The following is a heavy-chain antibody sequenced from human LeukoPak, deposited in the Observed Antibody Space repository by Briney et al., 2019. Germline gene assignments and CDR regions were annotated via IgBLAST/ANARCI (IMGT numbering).Heavy chain of an antibody. V-gene: IGHV1-69*01. CDR3: ATDAPGGDFWSGLRAMDV. Sequence: GASVKVSCKASGGTFSSYAISWVRQAPGQGLEWMGGIIPIFGTPNYSHNFQGRVTITADESTSTAYMELSSLRSEDTAVYYCATDAPGGDFWSGLRAMDVWGKGTTVTVSS. CDR1: GGTFSSYA. J-gene: IGHJ6*04. D-gene: IGHD3-3*01. CDR2: IIPIFGTP.